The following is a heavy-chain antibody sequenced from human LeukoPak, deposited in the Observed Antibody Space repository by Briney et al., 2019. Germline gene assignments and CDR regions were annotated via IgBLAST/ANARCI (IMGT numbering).Heavy chain of an antibody. J-gene: IGHJ4*02. V-gene: IGHV3-23*01. Sequence: GGSLRLSCAASGFTFSNYAMSWVRQAPGKGLEWVSAISGSGGITYYADSVKGRFTISRDNSRNTLYLQMNSLRAEDTALYYCARRLVTAGITDFFDSWGQGTLVSVSS. D-gene: IGHD2-2*01. CDR3: ARRLVTAGITDFFDS. CDR2: ISGSGGIT. CDR1: GFTFSNYA.